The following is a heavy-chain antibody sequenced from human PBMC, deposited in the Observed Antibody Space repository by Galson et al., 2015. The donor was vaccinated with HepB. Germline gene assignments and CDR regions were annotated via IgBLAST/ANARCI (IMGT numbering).Heavy chain of an antibody. CDR3: ARDSDFWSGYPYFDY. D-gene: IGHD3-3*01. CDR2: ISSSSYI. Sequence: SLRLSCAASGFTFSSYSMNWVRQAPGKGLEWVSSISSSSYICYADSVKGRFTISRDNAKNSLYLQMNSLRAEDTAVYYCARDSDFWSGYPYFDYWGQGTLVTVSS. J-gene: IGHJ4*02. V-gene: IGHV3-21*01. CDR1: GFTFSSYS.